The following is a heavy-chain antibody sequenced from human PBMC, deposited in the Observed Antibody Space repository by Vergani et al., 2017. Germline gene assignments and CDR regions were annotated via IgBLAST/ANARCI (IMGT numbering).Heavy chain of an antibody. CDR2: INPSGGST. D-gene: IGHD3-10*01. CDR1: GYTFTSYY. Sequence: QVQLVQSGAEVKKPGASVKVSCKASGYTFTSYYMHWVRQAPGQGLEWMGIINPSGGSTSYAQKFQGRVTMTRDTSISTAYMELSRLRSDDTAVYYCARVGSLSQDGDAFDIWGQGTMVTVSS. CDR3: ARVGSLSQDGDAFDI. J-gene: IGHJ3*02. V-gene: IGHV1-46*01.